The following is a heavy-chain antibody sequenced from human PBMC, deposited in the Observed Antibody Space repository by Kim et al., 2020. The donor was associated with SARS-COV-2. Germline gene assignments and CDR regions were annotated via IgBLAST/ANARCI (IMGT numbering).Heavy chain of an antibody. CDR3: PYAPYPVFDYYDQVAV. V-gene: IGHV3-23*01. CDR1: GFTFSSSA. D-gene: IGHD2-2*01. J-gene: IGHJ6*03. Sequence: GGSLRLSCAASGFTFSSSAMSWVRQAPGKGLEWVSDISGNAGGTSSDDSAPGRFTFSIANAKTKHSLQLKINRPKATALAYYPYAPYPVFDYYDQVAV. CDR2: ISGNAGGT.